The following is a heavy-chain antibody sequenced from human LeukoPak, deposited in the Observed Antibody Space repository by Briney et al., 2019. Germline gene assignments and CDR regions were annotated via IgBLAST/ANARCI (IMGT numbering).Heavy chain of an antibody. CDR3: ASRTYCGGDCYSLDAFDI. Sequence: SETLSLTCTVSGGSISSYYWSWIRQPPGKGLEWIGYIYYSGSTNYNPSLKSRVTISLDTSKNQFSLKLSSVTAADTAVYYCASRTYCGGDCYSLDAFDIWGQGTMVTVSS. V-gene: IGHV4-59*01. CDR2: IYYSGST. D-gene: IGHD2-21*02. J-gene: IGHJ3*02. CDR1: GGSISSYY.